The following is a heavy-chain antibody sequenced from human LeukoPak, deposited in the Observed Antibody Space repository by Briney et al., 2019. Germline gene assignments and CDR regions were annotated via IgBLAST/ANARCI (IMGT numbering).Heavy chain of an antibody. Sequence: GGSLRLSCAASGFTFSSYAMHWVRQAPGKGLEWVAFIRYDGSNKYYADSVKGRFTISRDNTKNTLYLQMNSLRAEDTAVYYCAKDGGSDPDAFDIWGQGTMVTVSS. CDR2: IRYDGSNK. CDR3: AKDGGSDPDAFDI. V-gene: IGHV3-30*02. J-gene: IGHJ3*02. CDR1: GFTFSSYA. D-gene: IGHD2-15*01.